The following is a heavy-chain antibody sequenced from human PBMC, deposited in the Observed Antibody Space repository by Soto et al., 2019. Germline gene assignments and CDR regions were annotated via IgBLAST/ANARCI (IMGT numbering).Heavy chain of an antibody. CDR3: ARGSWDDVSGHYYMDV. Sequence: QVQLQQSGPGLVKPSKTLSLTCDISGDSVSSNSAGWNWIRQTPSRGLEWLGRTYYRSKWYNNYAVSVKSRVSVNPDTPKNQFSLQLNSVTPEDTAVYYCARGSWDDVSGHYYMDVWGKGTTVTVSS. V-gene: IGHV6-1*01. D-gene: IGHD1-1*01. CDR1: GDSVSSNSAG. CDR2: TYYRSKWYN. J-gene: IGHJ6*03.